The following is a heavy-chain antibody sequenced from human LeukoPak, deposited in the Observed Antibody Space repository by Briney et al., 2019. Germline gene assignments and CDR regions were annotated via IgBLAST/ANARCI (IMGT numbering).Heavy chain of an antibody. D-gene: IGHD5-24*01. CDR3: AKVTWLQFVVGPLGY. Sequence: GGSLRLSCAASGFTFSSYAMSWVRQAPGKGLEWVSAISGSGGSTYYADSVKGRFTISRDNSKNTLCLQMNSLRAEDTAVYYCAKVTWLQFVVGPLGYWGQGTLVTVSS. V-gene: IGHV3-23*01. CDR1: GFTFSSYA. CDR2: ISGSGGST. J-gene: IGHJ4*02.